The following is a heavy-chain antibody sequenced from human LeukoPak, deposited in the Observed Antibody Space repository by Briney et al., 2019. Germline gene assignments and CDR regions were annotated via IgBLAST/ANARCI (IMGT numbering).Heavy chain of an antibody. CDR3: ARVEAAAGHPYGP. D-gene: IGHD6-13*01. J-gene: IGHJ5*02. V-gene: IGHV4-39*01. Sequence: SETLSLTCTVSGGSISSSSYYWGWIRQPPGKGLEWIGSIYYSGSTYYNPSLKSRVTISVDTSKNQFSLKLSSVTAADTAVYYCARVEAAAGHPYGPWGQGTLVTVSS. CDR1: GGSISSSSYY. CDR2: IYYSGST.